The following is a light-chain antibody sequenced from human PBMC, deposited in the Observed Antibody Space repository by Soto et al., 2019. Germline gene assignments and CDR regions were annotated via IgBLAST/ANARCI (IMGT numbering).Light chain of an antibody. J-gene: IGLJ2*01. Sequence: QSVLTQPASVSGSPGQSITISCTGTSSDVGSYNLVSWYQQHPGKAPKLMIYEGSKRPSGVSNRFSGSKSGNTASLTSSGLQAEDEAYYYCCSYAGSVVFGGGTKLTVL. CDR2: EGS. V-gene: IGLV2-23*01. CDR1: SSDVGSYNL. CDR3: CSYAGSVV.